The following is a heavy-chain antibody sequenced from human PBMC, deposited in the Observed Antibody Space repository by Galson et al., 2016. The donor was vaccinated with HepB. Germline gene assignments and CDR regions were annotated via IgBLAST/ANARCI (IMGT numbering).Heavy chain of an antibody. D-gene: IGHD6-6*01. V-gene: IGHV4-59*01. J-gene: IGHJ4*02. CDR2: IYYTGTS. CDR1: GDSMNGYY. Sequence: SETLSLTCTITGDSMNGYYWNWIRQPPGKGLEWIGNIYYTGTSTDNPSLEGRVTMSVATSNNQFSLNLTSVTTADTAGYYCARTKGKFSRSSGMDYWGQGILVTVSS. CDR3: ARTKGKFSRSSGMDY.